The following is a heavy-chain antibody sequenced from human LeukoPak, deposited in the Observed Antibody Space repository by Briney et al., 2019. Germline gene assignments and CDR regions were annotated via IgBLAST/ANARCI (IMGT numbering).Heavy chain of an antibody. Sequence: GESLKISCKGSGYSFTSYWIGWVRQMPGKGLEWMGIIYPGDSDTRYSPSFQGQVTISADKPISTAYLQWSSLKASDTATYYCARRDTAMVRRAFDIWGQGTMVTVSS. J-gene: IGHJ3*02. D-gene: IGHD5-18*01. CDR1: GYSFTSYW. CDR3: ARRDTAMVRRAFDI. CDR2: IYPGDSDT. V-gene: IGHV5-51*01.